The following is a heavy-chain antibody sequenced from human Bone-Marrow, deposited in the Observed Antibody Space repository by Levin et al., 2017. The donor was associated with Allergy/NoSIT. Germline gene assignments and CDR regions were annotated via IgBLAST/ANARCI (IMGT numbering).Heavy chain of an antibody. Sequence: LSLTCAASGFRVSKYYMSWVRQAPGKGLEWVSAFYSGGSTYYADSVKGRFTISRDNSNNMLYLQMNSLRAEDTAVYYCMREYDYWGQGTLVTVSS. J-gene: IGHJ4*02. CDR2: FYSGGST. V-gene: IGHV3-53*01. CDR3: MREYDY. CDR1: GFRVSKYY.